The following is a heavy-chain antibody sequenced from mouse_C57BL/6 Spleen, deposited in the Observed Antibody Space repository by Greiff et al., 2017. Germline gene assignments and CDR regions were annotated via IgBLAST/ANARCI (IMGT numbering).Heavy chain of an antibody. J-gene: IGHJ1*03. CDR3: ARTNYYGSSYVFWYFDV. CDR1: GYTFTDYN. Sequence: EVQGVESGPELVKPGASVKIPCKASGYTFTDYNMDWVKQSHGKSLEWIGDINPNNGGTIYNQKFKGKATLTVDKSSSTAYMELRSLTSEDTAVYYCARTNYYGSSYVFWYFDVWGTGTTVTVSS. CDR2: INPNNGGT. V-gene: IGHV1-18*01. D-gene: IGHD1-1*01.